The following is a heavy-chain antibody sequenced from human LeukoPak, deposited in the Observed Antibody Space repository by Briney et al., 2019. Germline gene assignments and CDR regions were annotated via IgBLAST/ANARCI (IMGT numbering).Heavy chain of an antibody. J-gene: IGHJ4*02. CDR2: IIPIFGTA. CDR1: GGTFSSYA. V-gene: IGHV1-69*05. CDR3: ARDVKVGSGWIFDY. D-gene: IGHD6-19*01. Sequence: SVKVSCKAFGGTFSSYAISSVRQAPGQGLEWMGGIIPIFGTANYAQRFQGRVTITTDESTSTAYMELSSLRSEDTAVYYCARDVKVGSGWIFDYWGQGTLVTVSS.